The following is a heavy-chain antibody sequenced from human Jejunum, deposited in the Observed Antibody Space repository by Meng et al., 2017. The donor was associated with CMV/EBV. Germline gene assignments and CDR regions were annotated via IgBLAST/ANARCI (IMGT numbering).Heavy chain of an antibody. CDR2: INPSGYNT. Sequence: SKASGYIFTDYYIHWVRQAPGQGLEWMAIINPSGYNTNYTQKFQGRITVTRDTSTRTVYMELKNLRFEDTAVYYCAKEGVLYGMDVWGQGTTVTVSS. V-gene: IGHV1-46*01. J-gene: IGHJ6*02. CDR3: AKEGVLYGMDV. CDR1: GYIFTDYY. D-gene: IGHD4/OR15-4a*01.